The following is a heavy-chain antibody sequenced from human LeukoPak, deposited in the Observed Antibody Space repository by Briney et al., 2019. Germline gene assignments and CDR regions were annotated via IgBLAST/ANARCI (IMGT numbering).Heavy chain of an antibody. J-gene: IGHJ4*02. CDR2: ISSSGSTI. D-gene: IGHD1-26*01. V-gene: IGHV3-11*01. CDR1: GFTFSDYY. CDR3: ARGGIRIVGATTH. Sequence: NTGGSLRLPCAASGFTFSDYYMSWIRQAPGKGLEWVSYISSSGSTIYYADSVKGRFTISRDNAKNSLYLQMNSLRAEDTAVYYCARGGIRIVGATTHWGQGTLVTVSS.